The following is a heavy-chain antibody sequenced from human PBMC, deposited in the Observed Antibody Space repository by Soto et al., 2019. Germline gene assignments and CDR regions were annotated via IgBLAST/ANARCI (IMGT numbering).Heavy chain of an antibody. CDR2: ISDSASTI. Sequence: LRVSCAASGFTFSDYYMSWIRQAPGKGLEWLSYISDSASTIYYADSVKGRFTISRDNAKKSLYLHMNSLRAEDTAVYYCARDTAFVASGLFDPWGQGTLVTVSS. V-gene: IGHV3-11*01. CDR1: GFTFSDYY. J-gene: IGHJ5*02. D-gene: IGHD3-22*01. CDR3: ARDTAFVASGLFDP.